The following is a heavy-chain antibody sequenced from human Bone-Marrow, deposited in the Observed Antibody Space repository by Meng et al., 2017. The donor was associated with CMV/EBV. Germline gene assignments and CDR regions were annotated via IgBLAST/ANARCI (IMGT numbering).Heavy chain of an antibody. CDR3: ARVRWGIPIFGGMDV. V-gene: IGHV3-11*04. Sequence: GESLKISCAASGFTFSDYYMSWIRQAPGKGLEWVSYISSSGSTIYYADSVKGRFTISRDNAKNSLYLQMNSLRAEDTAVYYCARVRWGIPIFGGMDVWGQGTTVTVYS. CDR2: ISSSGSTI. J-gene: IGHJ6*02. CDR1: GFTFSDYY. D-gene: IGHD3-3*01.